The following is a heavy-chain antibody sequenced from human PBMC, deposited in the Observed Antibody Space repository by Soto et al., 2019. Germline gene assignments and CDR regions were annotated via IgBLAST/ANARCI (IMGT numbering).Heavy chain of an antibody. V-gene: IGHV4-59*01. D-gene: IGHD3-22*01. CDR3: ARAEDSRTNWFDP. Sequence: LSLTCTASGGSISSYYWSWIRQPPGKGLEWIGYIYYSGSTNYNPSLKSRVTISVDTSKNQFSLKLSSVTAADTAVYYCARAEDSRTNWFDPWGQGTLVTVSS. CDR2: IYYSGST. CDR1: GGSISSYY. J-gene: IGHJ5*02.